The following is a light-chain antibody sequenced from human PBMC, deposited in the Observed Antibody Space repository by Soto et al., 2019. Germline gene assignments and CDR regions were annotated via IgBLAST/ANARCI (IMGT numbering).Light chain of an antibody. V-gene: IGKV3-11*01. Sequence: EIVLTQSPATLSLSPGERATLSCRASQSVSSYLAWYQQKPGQAPRLLIYDASNRATGIPARFSGSGSGTDLTLSIVSLDSEDSAGYYCQQPPFTFGPGTKLDIK. CDR1: QSVSSY. J-gene: IGKJ3*01. CDR3: QQPPFT. CDR2: DAS.